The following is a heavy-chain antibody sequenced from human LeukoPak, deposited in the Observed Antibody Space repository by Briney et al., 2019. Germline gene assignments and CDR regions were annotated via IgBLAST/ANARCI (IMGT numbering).Heavy chain of an antibody. Sequence: PSETLSLTCTVSGGSISSYYWSWIRQPAGKGLEWIGRIYTSGSTNYNPSLKSRVTMSVDTSKNQFSLKLSSVTAADTAVYYCARGGMVYAIILRWFDPWGQGTLVTVSS. D-gene: IGHD2-8*01. V-gene: IGHV4-4*07. CDR2: IYTSGST. CDR1: GGSISSYY. CDR3: ARGGMVYAIILRWFDP. J-gene: IGHJ5*02.